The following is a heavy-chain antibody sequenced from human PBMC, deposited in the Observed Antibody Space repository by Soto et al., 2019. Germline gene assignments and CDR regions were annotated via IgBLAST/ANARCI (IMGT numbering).Heavy chain of an antibody. CDR1: GFTVSSNY. Sequence: EVQLVESGGGLVQPGGSLRLSCAASGFTVSSNYMSWVRQAPGKGLEWVSVIYSGGSTYYADSVKGRFTISRHNSKNTRYLQMNSLRAEDTAVYYCARDVAGTGYYYYMDVWGKGTTVTVSS. CDR3: ARDVAGTGYYYYMDV. D-gene: IGHD6-19*01. CDR2: IYSGGST. J-gene: IGHJ6*03. V-gene: IGHV3-53*04.